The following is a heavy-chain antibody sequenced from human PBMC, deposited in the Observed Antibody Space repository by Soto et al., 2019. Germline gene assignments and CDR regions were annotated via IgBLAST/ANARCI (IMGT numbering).Heavy chain of an antibody. V-gene: IGHV3-11*01. CDR3: ARDSIVVVPAVDY. D-gene: IGHD2-2*01. CDR2: ISSSGSTI. Sequence: GGSLRLPCAASGFTFSDYYMSWIRQAPGKGLEWVSYISSSGSTIYYADSVKGRFTISRDNAKNSLYLQMNSLRAEDTAVYYCARDSIVVVPAVDYWGQGTLVTVSS. CDR1: GFTFSDYY. J-gene: IGHJ4*02.